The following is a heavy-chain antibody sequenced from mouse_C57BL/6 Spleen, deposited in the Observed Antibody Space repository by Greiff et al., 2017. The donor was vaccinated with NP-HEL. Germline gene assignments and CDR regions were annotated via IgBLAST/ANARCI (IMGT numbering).Heavy chain of an antibody. CDR2: IDPSDSYT. V-gene: IGHV1-50*01. D-gene: IGHD1-1*01. CDR1: GYTFTSYW. CDR3: ARSPTVKDFDY. J-gene: IGHJ2*01. Sequence: VQLQQPGAELVKPGASVKLSCKASGYTFTSYWMQWVKQRPGQGLEWIGEIDPSDSYTNYNQKFKGKATLTVDTSSSTAYMQLSSLTSEDSAVYYCARSPTVKDFDYWGQGTTLTVSS.